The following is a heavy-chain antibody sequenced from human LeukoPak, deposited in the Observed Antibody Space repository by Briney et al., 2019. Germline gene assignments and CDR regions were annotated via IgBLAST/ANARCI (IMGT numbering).Heavy chain of an antibody. CDR1: GYSFTSYW. V-gene: IGHV5-51*01. D-gene: IGHD1-26*01. J-gene: IGHJ4*02. CDR3: ARLWSGSYPPFDY. Sequence: GESLKISCKGSGYSFTSYWIGGVGQMPGKGLEWMGSIYPGDSETRSSPSFQGQVTISADNSISTPYLQWSSLKSSATALYSCARLWSGSYPPFDYWGQGNLVTVSS. CDR2: IYPGDSET.